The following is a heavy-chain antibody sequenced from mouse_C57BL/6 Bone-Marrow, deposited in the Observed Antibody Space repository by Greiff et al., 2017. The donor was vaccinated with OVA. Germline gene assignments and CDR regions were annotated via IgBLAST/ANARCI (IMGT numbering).Heavy chain of an antibody. Sequence: LQQSGAELARPGASVKLSCKASGYTFTSYGISWVKQSTGQGLEWIGEIYPRSGNTYYNEKFKGKATLTADKSSSTAYMELRSLTSEDSAVYFCARWDGYYFDYWGQGTTLTVSS. D-gene: IGHD4-1*01. CDR1: GYTFTSYG. CDR3: ARWDGYYFDY. J-gene: IGHJ2*01. V-gene: IGHV1-81*01. CDR2: IYPRSGNT.